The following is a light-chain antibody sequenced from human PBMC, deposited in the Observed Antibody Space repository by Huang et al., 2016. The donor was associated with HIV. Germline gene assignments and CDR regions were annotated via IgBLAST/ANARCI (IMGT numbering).Light chain of an antibody. CDR2: LGS. Sequence: DIEMTQSPLSLPVTPGEPASISCRSSQSLLHSNGYNYLDWYLQKPGQSPQLLISLGSNRASGVPDRCSGSGSGTEFTLKISRVEAEDVGVYYCMQDLQSRTFGQGTKVEIK. J-gene: IGKJ1*01. CDR1: QSLLHSNGYNY. V-gene: IGKV2-28*01. CDR3: MQDLQSRT.